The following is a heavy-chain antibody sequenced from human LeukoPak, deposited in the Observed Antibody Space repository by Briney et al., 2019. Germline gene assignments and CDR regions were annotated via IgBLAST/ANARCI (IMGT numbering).Heavy chain of an antibody. CDR2: IYTSGST. CDR1: GGSISSGSYY. Sequence: SQTLSLTCTVSGGSISSGSYYWSWIRQPAGKGLEWIGRIYTSGSTNYNPSLKSRVTISVDTSKNQFSLKLSSVTAADTAVYYCARDGGWFDPWGQGTLVTVSS. V-gene: IGHV4-61*02. D-gene: IGHD3-16*01. CDR3: ARDGGWFDP. J-gene: IGHJ5*02.